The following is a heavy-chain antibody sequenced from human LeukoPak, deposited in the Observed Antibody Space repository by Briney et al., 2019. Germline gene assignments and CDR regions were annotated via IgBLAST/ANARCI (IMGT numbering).Heavy chain of an antibody. V-gene: IGHV4-31*03. D-gene: IGHD4-17*01. Sequence: SETLSLTCTVSGGSISSGGYYWSWIRQHPGKGLEWIGYIYCSGSTYYNPSLKSRVTISVDTSKNQFSLKLSSVTAADTAVYYCARSADRTGLRWGQGTLVTVSS. CDR3: ARSADRTGLR. CDR2: IYCSGST. CDR1: GGSISSGGYY. J-gene: IGHJ4*02.